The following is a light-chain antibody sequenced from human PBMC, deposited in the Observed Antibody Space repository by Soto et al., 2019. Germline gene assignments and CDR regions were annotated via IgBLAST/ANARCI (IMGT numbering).Light chain of an antibody. Sequence: IVMTQSPATLPVSPVERATLSFRTSQSVDSRLAWYQHKPGQAPRLLIYGASNRATGIPARFSGSGSGTEFTLTIDSLQSEDFAIYFCQQYNNWPETFGGGTKVDIK. CDR1: QSVDSR. CDR2: GAS. V-gene: IGKV3-15*01. CDR3: QQYNNWPET. J-gene: IGKJ4*01.